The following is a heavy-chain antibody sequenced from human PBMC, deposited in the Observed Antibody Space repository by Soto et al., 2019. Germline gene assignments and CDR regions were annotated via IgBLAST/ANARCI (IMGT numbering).Heavy chain of an antibody. CDR2: ISAYNGNT. Sequence: ASVKVSCKASGYTFTSYGVSWVRQAPGQGLEWMGWISAYNGNTNYAQKLQGRVTMTTDTSTSTAYMELRSLRSDDTAVYYCVSGVTTTGAFDIWGQGTMVTVSS. J-gene: IGHJ3*02. V-gene: IGHV1-18*01. CDR1: GYTFTSYG. D-gene: IGHD3-22*01. CDR3: VSGVTTTGAFDI.